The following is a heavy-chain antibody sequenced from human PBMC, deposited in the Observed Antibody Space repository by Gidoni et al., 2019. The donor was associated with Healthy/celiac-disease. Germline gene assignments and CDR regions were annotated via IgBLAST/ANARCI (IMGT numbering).Heavy chain of an antibody. CDR3: ARDSRVTPRRQQLVRASGGYFDY. V-gene: IGHV3-33*01. D-gene: IGHD6-13*01. Sequence: QVQLVESGGGVVQPGRSLRLSCAASGFTFSSYGMHWVRQAPGNGLEWVAVIWYDGSNKYYADSVKGRFTISRDNSKNTLYLQMNSLRAEDTAVYYCARDSRVTPRRQQLVRASGGYFDYSGQGTLVTVSS. J-gene: IGHJ4*02. CDR1: GFTFSSYG. CDR2: IWYDGSNK.